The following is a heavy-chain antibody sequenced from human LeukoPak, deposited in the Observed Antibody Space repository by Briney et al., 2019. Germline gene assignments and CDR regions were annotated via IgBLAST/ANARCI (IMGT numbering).Heavy chain of an antibody. Sequence: GGSLRLSCAASGFTFSSYAMHWVRQAPGKGLEWVAVISYDGSNKCYADSVKGRFTISRDNSKNTLYLQMNSLRAEDTAVYYCAKELYCSSTSCEDYWGQGTLVTVSS. CDR2: ISYDGSNK. J-gene: IGHJ4*02. CDR1: GFTFSSYA. CDR3: AKELYCSSTSCEDY. D-gene: IGHD2-2*01. V-gene: IGHV3-30-3*01.